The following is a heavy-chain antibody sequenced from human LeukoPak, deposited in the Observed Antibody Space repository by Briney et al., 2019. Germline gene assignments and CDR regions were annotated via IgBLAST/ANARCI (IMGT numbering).Heavy chain of an antibody. CDR2: IYHSGNT. Sequence: KASETLSLTCAVSGGSISSSNWWSWVRQPPGTGLEWIGEIYHSGNTNYNPSLKSRATISVDKSKNQFSLKLSSVTAADTAVYYCASLSGSYSFDYWGQGTLVTVSS. CDR1: GGSISSSNW. CDR3: ASLSGSYSFDY. V-gene: IGHV4-4*02. J-gene: IGHJ4*02. D-gene: IGHD1-26*01.